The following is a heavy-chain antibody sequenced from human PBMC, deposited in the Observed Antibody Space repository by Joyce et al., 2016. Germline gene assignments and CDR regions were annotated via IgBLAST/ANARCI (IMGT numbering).Heavy chain of an antibody. CDR2: ISAYNGKT. CDR1: GYTFTNYA. CDR3: ARESPKITRLRGSDL. V-gene: IGHV1-18*04. Sequence: QIQLVQSGGEVKKPGASVKVSCRASGYTFTNYAISWGRQAPGQGPEWMGCISAYNGKTNYAQKFQDRVTMTTDTSTDTAYMDLRSLRSDDTAVYYCARESPKITRLRGSDLWGQGTLVIVS. J-gene: IGHJ5*02. D-gene: IGHD3-10*01.